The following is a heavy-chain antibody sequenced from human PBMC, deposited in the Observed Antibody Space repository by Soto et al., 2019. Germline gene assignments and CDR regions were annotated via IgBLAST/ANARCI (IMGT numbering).Heavy chain of an antibody. CDR1: GFIFTDWF. J-gene: IGHJ1*01. D-gene: IGHD3-3*01. Sequence: HLAQSGPEVKRPGASVKISCKASGFIFTDWFMHWVRQAPGQGPEWMGIINTSGGNSIYSQKFQDRVTMTTDTSTSTLDVEMSSLTSADTAVNYCAKEWAITGEVDAWGQGTLVTVSS. CDR3: AKEWAITGEVDA. CDR2: INTSGGNS. V-gene: IGHV1-46*01.